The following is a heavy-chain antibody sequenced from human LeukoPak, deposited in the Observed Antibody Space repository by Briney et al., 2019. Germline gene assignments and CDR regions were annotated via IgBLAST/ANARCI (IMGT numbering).Heavy chain of an antibody. V-gene: IGHV1-2*06. CDR2: INPNSGGT. CDR3: ARVRAFGGGGIHP. CDR1: GYTFTGYS. Sequence: SEKVSCNASGYTFTGYSMHWVRHPPRQGLEWVGRINPNSGGTQYAQKSQDSLTITRDSSIITVYIELRSYISDDAPVYYCARVRAFGGGGIHPWGKGTLVTVSS. J-gene: IGHJ5*02. D-gene: IGHD3-16*01.